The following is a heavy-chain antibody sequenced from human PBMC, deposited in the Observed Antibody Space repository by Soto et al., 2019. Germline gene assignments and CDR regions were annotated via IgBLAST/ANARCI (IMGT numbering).Heavy chain of an antibody. J-gene: IGHJ4*02. D-gene: IGHD2-8*02. CDR3: ARGKITGLFDY. Sequence: SETLSRTFAVYAGSFSVCYWSWIRQPPGKGLEWIGEINHSGSTNYNPSLKSRVTISVDTSKNQFSLKLSSVTAADTAVYYCARGKITGLFDYWGQGTLVTVS. V-gene: IGHV4-34*01. CDR1: AGSFSVCY. CDR2: INHSGST.